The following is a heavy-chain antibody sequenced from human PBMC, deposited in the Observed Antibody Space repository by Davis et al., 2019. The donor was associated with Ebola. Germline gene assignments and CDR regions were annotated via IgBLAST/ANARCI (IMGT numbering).Heavy chain of an antibody. V-gene: IGHV1-69*05. CDR3: ARDYSGSRPDGMDV. CDR2: IIPIFGTA. Sequence: AASVKVSCKASGGTFSSYAISWVRQAPGQGLEWMGGIIPIFGTANYAQKLQGRVTMTTDTSTSTAYMELSRLRSDDTAVYYCARDYSGSRPDGMDVWGQGTTVTVSS. J-gene: IGHJ6*02. D-gene: IGHD1-26*01. CDR1: GGTFSSYA.